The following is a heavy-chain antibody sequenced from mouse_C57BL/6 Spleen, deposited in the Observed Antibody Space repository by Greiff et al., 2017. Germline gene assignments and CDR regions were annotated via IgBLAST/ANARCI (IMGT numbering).Heavy chain of an antibody. CDR2: ISYDGSN. CDR3: ASQGDYYGSGDYFDY. J-gene: IGHJ2*01. Sequence: DVKLQESGPGLVKPSQSLSLTCSVTGYSITSGYYWNWIRQFPGNKLEWMGYISYDGSNNYNPSLKNRISITRDTSKNQFFLKLNSVTTEDTATYYCASQGDYYGSGDYFDYWGQGTTLTVSS. D-gene: IGHD1-1*01. V-gene: IGHV3-6*01. CDR1: GYSITSGYY.